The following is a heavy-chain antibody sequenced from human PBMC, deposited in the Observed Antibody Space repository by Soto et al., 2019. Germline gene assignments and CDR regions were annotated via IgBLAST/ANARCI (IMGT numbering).Heavy chain of an antibody. D-gene: IGHD3-3*01. CDR2: TSGSGGST. Sequence: GGSLRLSCAASGFTFSSYAMSWVRQAPGKGLEWVSATSGSGGSTYYADSVKGRFTISRDNSKNTLYLQMNSLRAEDTAVYYCAKDGRNYDFWSGYSGGMDVWGQGTTVTVSS. CDR3: AKDGRNYDFWSGYSGGMDV. J-gene: IGHJ6*02. V-gene: IGHV3-23*01. CDR1: GFTFSSYA.